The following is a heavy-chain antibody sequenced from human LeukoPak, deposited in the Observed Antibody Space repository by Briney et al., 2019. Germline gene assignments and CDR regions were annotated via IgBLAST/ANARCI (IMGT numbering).Heavy chain of an antibody. Sequence: ASVKVSCKASGYTFTDYAMCWVRQAPGQRLEWMGWINVGNGYTKYSQEFQGRVTITRDTSATTAYMELSSLRSEDMAVYYCARENWNYADYWGQGTLVTVSS. J-gene: IGHJ4*02. D-gene: IGHD1-1*01. CDR1: GYTFTDYA. CDR3: ARENWNYADY. V-gene: IGHV1-3*03. CDR2: INVGNGYT.